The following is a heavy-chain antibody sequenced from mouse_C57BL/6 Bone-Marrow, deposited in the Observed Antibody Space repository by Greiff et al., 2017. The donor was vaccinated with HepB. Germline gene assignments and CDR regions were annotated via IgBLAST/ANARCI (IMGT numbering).Heavy chain of an antibody. V-gene: IGHV1-26*01. J-gene: IGHJ4*01. CDR1: GYTFTDYY. CDR2: INPNNGGT. CDR3: ASRYDYDGDYHAMDY. D-gene: IGHD2-4*01. Sequence: EVQLQQSGPELVKPGASVKISCKASGYTFTDYYMNWVKQSHGKSLEWIGDINPNNGGTSYNQKFKGKATLTVDKSSSTAYMELRSLTSKDSAVYYFASRYDYDGDYHAMDYWGQGTSGTVSS.